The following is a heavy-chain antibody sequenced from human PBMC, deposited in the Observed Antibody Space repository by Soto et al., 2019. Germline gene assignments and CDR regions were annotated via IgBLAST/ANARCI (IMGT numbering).Heavy chain of an antibody. Sequence: PGGSLRLSCTGSEFTFGDYGVNWFRQTPGKGLEWVGRIRSKAYGETTAYAESVKGRLSISREDSKSIAYLQMNSLKTDDTAVYYCARDPEAVGGAYGVEVWGQGTRVTVSS. J-gene: IGHJ6*02. D-gene: IGHD6-19*01. CDR1: EFTFGDYG. CDR2: IRSKAYGETT. V-gene: IGHV3-49*03. CDR3: ARDPEAVGGAYGVEV.